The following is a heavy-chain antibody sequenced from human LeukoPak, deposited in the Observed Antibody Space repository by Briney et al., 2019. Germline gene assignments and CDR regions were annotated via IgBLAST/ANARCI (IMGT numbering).Heavy chain of an antibody. V-gene: IGHV3-23*01. CDR1: GFTFSTYA. CDR2: ISGSGANT. J-gene: IGHJ4*02. D-gene: IGHD1-26*01. CDR3: ARDHEGALATCSFEY. Sequence: GVSLRLSCAASGFTFSTYAMSWVRQAPGKGLEWVSTISGSGANTYYADSVRGRFTISRDDSANTVSLQMDSLRAEDTGIHYCARDHEGALATCSFEYWGQGIRVTVSS.